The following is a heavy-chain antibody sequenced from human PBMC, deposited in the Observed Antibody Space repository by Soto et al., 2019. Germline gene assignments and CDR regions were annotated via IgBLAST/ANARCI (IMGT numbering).Heavy chain of an antibody. Sequence: GASGKVSWKASGYTFSSSGINWGGQAPGQGLEWMGWISAYNGNTNYAQKLQGRVTMTTDTSTSTAYMELRSLRSDDTAVYYCASTVYGDYERSDWGQGTLVTVSS. J-gene: IGHJ4*02. CDR2: ISAYNGNT. CDR1: GYTFSSSG. CDR3: ASTVYGDYERSD. D-gene: IGHD4-17*01. V-gene: IGHV1-18*01.